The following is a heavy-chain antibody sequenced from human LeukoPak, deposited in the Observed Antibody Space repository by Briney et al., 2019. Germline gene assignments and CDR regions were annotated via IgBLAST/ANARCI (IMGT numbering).Heavy chain of an antibody. CDR1: GLTFSSYE. Sequence: PGGSLRLYCAASGLTFSSYEMNWVRQAPGKGLEWVSYTSSSGSTIYYADSVKGRFTISRDNAKNSLYLQMNSLRAEDTAVYYCARDFLYYYDSSGYSDGSDPWGQGTLVTVSS. J-gene: IGHJ5*02. V-gene: IGHV3-48*03. CDR2: TSSSGSTI. D-gene: IGHD3-22*01. CDR3: ARDFLYYYDSSGYSDGSDP.